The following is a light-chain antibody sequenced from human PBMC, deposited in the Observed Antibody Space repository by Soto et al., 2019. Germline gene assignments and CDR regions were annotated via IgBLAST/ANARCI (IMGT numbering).Light chain of an antibody. CDR2: AAS. Sequence: DIQMTQSPSSLSASVGDRVTITCRASQTITNFLNWYQQKPGKAPKLLIYAASSLQSGVPSRFSGSGSGTDFTLTISSLQPEDFATYYCQQSYSPWTFGQGTKVEIK. J-gene: IGKJ1*01. CDR1: QTITNF. V-gene: IGKV1-39*01. CDR3: QQSYSPWT.